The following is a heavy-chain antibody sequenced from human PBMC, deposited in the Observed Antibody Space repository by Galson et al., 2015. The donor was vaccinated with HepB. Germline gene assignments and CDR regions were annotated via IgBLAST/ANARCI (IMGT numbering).Heavy chain of an antibody. CDR3: ARDRVVGATTGYFDY. D-gene: IGHD1-26*01. CDR1: GFTFSSYS. Sequence: LRLSCAASGFTFSSYSMNWVRQAPGKGLEWVSSISSSSSYIYYADSVKGRFTISRDNAKNSLYLQMNSLRAEDTAVYYCARDRVVGATTGYFDYWGQGTLVTVSS. V-gene: IGHV3-21*01. J-gene: IGHJ4*02. CDR2: ISSSSSYI.